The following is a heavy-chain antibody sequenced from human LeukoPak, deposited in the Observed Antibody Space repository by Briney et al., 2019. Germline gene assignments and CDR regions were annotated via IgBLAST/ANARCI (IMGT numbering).Heavy chain of an antibody. Sequence: GGSLRLSCTGSGFTFGDHAMSWVRKAPGKGLEWVGFIRSKAYRGTTEYAASVKGRFSISRDDSASIAYLQMNSLKTEDTAVYYCARGPIQLWIHNAMDVWGQGTTVTASS. CDR2: IRSKAYRGTT. CDR3: ARGPIQLWIHNAMDV. V-gene: IGHV3-49*04. D-gene: IGHD5-18*01. J-gene: IGHJ6*02. CDR1: GFTFGDHA.